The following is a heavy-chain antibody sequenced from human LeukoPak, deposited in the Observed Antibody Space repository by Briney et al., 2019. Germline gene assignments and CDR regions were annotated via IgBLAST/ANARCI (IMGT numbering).Heavy chain of an antibody. CDR1: GYTFTSYG. CDR3: ARDRPTGTTLYYYYGMDV. V-gene: IGHV1-18*01. Sequence: ASVKVSCKASGYTFTSYGISWVRQAPGQGLEWMGWISAYNGNTNYAQTLQGRVTMTTDTSTSTAYMELRSLRSDDTAVYYCARDRPTGTTLYYYYGMDVWGQGTTVTVSS. D-gene: IGHD1-1*01. CDR2: ISAYNGNT. J-gene: IGHJ6*02.